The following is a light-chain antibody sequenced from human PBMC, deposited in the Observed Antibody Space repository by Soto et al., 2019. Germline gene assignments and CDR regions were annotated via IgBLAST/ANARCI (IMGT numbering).Light chain of an antibody. J-gene: IGKJ2*01. CDR1: QSISNY. CDR3: QQSYSSPPT. V-gene: IGKV1-39*01. Sequence: DIPMTQSPSSLSASVGDRVTITCRASQSISNYLNSYQHKPGKAPNLLIYAASTLQSGVPSRFSGSRSGTDFTLTITHLQPEDFAAYYCQQSYSSPPTFGQGTKLEIK. CDR2: AAS.